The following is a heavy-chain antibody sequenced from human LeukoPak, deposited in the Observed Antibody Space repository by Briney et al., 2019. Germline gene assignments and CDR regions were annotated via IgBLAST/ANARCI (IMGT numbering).Heavy chain of an antibody. Sequence: SETLSLTCTVSGGSISSGSYSWNWIRQPAGKGLEWIGRMYSIGTTNYNPSLKSRVTISVDTSKNQFSLKLSSVTAADTAVYYCARHGGYSSGVDWFDPWGQGTLVTVSS. D-gene: IGHD6-19*01. CDR2: MYSIGTT. V-gene: IGHV4-61*02. CDR1: GGSISSGSYS. J-gene: IGHJ5*02. CDR3: ARHGGYSSGVDWFDP.